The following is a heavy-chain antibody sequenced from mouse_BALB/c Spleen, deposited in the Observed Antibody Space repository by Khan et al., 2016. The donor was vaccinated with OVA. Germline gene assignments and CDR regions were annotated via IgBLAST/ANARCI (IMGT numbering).Heavy chain of an antibody. J-gene: IGHJ3*01. V-gene: IGHV9-1*02. CDR3: SRSKGNYWFAY. CDR2: INTYTGGA. D-gene: IGHD2-1*01. Sequence: QIQLVQSGPELKKPGETVKISCKASGYTLTNYGMNWVKQAPGKDLKWMGWINTYTGGATYADDFKGRFAFSLETSASTAYLQINNLKNEDMATYVCSRSKGNYWFAYWGQGTLVTVSA. CDR1: GYTLTNYG.